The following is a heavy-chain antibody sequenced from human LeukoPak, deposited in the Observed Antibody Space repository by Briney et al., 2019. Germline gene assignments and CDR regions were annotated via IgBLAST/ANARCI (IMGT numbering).Heavy chain of an antibody. CDR3: ARDAGNSGYGCDL. CDR2: IRSSSET. D-gene: IGHD5-12*01. CDR1: GFIFSQYS. J-gene: IGHJ5*02. V-gene: IGHV3-48*01. Sequence: GGSLRLSCAASGFIFSQYSMNWVRQAPGKGLELVSHIRSSSETFYADSVKGRFTISRDNARNSLYLQMNNLRGEDTAIYYCARDAGNSGYGCDLWGQGTLVTVSS.